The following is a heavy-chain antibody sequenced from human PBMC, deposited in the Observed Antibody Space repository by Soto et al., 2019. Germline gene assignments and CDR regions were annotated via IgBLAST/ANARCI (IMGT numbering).Heavy chain of an antibody. Sequence: EVQLVESGGGLVQPGGSLRLSCAASGFTVSSNYMSWVRQAPGKGLEWVSVIYSGGSTYYADSVKGRFTISRDNSKNTLYLQMNSLRAVDTAVYECANPYYCYCGMDVWGQGTTDTVSS. V-gene: IGHV3-66*01. J-gene: IGHJ6*02. CDR2: IYSGGST. CDR1: GFTVSSNY. CDR3: ANPYYCYCGMDV.